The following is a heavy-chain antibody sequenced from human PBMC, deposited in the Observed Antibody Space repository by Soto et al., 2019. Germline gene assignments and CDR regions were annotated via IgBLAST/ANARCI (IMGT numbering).Heavy chain of an antibody. CDR2: IWYDGSNK. Sequence: QVQLVESGGGVVQPGGSLRLSCTTSGFTFNTYGMHCVRQAPGKGLEGVAIIWYDGSNKYYADSVKGRFTISRDNSKNTLYLQMNSMRAEDTALYYCARADCTGAYCYSWPFNYGVDVWGQGTTVTVSS. J-gene: IGHJ6*02. CDR3: ARADCTGAYCYSWPFNYGVDV. V-gene: IGHV3-33*08. D-gene: IGHD2-15*01. CDR1: GFTFNTYG.